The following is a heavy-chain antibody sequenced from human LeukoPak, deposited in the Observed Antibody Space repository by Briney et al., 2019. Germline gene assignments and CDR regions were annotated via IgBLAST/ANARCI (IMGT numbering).Heavy chain of an antibody. Sequence: GGSLRLSCAASGFTFSSYWMHWVRQAPGKGLVWVSHINSDGSNANYADSVKGRFTIFRDNAKNTLYLQMNSLRGEDTAVYYCAKGGSPSCYSSSGYWGQGTLVTVSS. CDR1: GFTFSSYW. J-gene: IGHJ4*02. CDR2: INSDGSNA. CDR3: AKGGSPSCYSSSGY. V-gene: IGHV3-74*01. D-gene: IGHD2-2*01.